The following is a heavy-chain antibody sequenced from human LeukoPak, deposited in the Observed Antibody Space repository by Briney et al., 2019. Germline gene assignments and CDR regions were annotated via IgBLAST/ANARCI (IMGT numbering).Heavy chain of an antibody. CDR1: GGSLSGYY. J-gene: IGHJ4*02. CDR2: INHRGSA. Sequence: SETLSLTCAVYGGSLSGYYWSWIRQPPGKGLEWIGEINHRGSANYNPSLKSRVTMSVDTSNNQFSLKLGSVTAADTAVYYCARHGSIATGAFTYWGQGTLVTVSS. CDR3: ARHGSIATGAFTY. V-gene: IGHV4-34*01. D-gene: IGHD6-13*01.